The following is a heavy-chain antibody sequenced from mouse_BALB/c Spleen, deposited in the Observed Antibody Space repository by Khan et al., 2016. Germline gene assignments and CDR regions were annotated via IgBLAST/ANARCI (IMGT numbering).Heavy chain of an antibody. CDR1: GYSIASDYA. Sequence: EVQLQESGPGLVKPSQSLSLTCTVTGYSIASDYAWNWIRQFPGNKLEWMGHISYSGSTSYNPSLKSRISITRDTSKNQFFLQLNSVTAEDTATXSCARSGALYGNFPYWGQGTLVTVSA. CDR3: ARSGALYGNFPY. J-gene: IGHJ3*01. V-gene: IGHV3-2*02. CDR2: ISYSGST. D-gene: IGHD2-1*01.